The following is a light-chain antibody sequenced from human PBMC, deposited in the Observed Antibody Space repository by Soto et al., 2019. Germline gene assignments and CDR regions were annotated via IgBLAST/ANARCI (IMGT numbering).Light chain of an antibody. CDR1: NSDVGGYTY. CDR2: DVS. V-gene: IGLV2-14*01. Sequence: QSALTQPASVSGSPGQSITISCTGTNSDVGGYTYVSWYQQHPGKAPKLIIYDVSDRPSGVSYRFSGSKSGNTASLTISGRQAEDGADYYCCSYASGSTRVLFGGGTKRTVL. CDR3: CSYASGSTRVL. J-gene: IGLJ2*01.